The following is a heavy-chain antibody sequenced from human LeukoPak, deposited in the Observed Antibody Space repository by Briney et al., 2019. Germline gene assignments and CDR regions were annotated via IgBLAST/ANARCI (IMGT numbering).Heavy chain of an antibody. V-gene: IGHV5-51*01. Sequence: GESLKISCKGSGYSFTSYWIGWVRQMPGKGLEWMGIIYPGDSDTRYSPSFQGQVTISADKSISTAYLQWSSLKASDTAMYYCARRVGGYDSESDNDAFDIWGQGTMVTVSS. CDR1: GYSFTSYW. J-gene: IGHJ3*02. D-gene: IGHD5-12*01. CDR2: IYPGDSDT. CDR3: ARRVGGYDSESDNDAFDI.